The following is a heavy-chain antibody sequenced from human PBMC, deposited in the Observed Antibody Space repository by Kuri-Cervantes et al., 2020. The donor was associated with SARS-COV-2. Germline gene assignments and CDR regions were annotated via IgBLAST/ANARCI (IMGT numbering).Heavy chain of an antibody. CDR2: INHSGST. CDR1: GGSFSGYY. CDR3: ARGQWMVKGAFHI. Sequence: GSLRLSCAVYGGSFSGYYWSWIRQPPGKGLEWIGEINHSGSTNYNPSLKSRVTISVDTSKNQFSLKLSSVTAADTAVYYCARGQWMVKGAFHIWGQRTKVTVSS. V-gene: IGHV4-34*01. D-gene: IGHD6-19*01. J-gene: IGHJ3*02.